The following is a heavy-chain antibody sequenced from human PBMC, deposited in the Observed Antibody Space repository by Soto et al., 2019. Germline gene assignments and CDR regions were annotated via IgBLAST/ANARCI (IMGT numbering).Heavy chain of an antibody. CDR2: INPSGGST. D-gene: IGHD6-19*01. V-gene: IGHV1-46*03. CDR3: ARDKVAETRGTHFDY. Sequence: ASVKVSCKASGYTFTSYYMHWVRQAPGQGLEWMGIINPSGGSTSYAQKFQGRVTMTRDTSTSTVYMELSSLRSEDTAVYYCARDKVAETRGTHFDYWGQGTLVTVSS. CDR1: GYTFTSYY. J-gene: IGHJ4*02.